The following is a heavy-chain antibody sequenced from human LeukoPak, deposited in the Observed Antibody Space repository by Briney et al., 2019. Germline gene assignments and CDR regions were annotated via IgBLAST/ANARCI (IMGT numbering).Heavy chain of an antibody. V-gene: IGHV1-18*01. CDR2: ISAYNGNT. CDR3: ATEGYDSSGYFNFDY. CDR1: GYTFTSYG. J-gene: IGHJ4*02. Sequence: ASVKVSCKASGYTFTSYGISWVRQAPGQGLEWMGWISAYNGNTNYAQKLQGRVTMTTDTSTSTAYMELRSLRSEDTAVYYCATEGYDSSGYFNFDYWGQGTLVTVSS. D-gene: IGHD3-22*01.